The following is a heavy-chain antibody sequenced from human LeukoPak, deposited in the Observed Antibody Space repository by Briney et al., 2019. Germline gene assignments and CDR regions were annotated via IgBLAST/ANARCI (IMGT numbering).Heavy chain of an antibody. Sequence: GGSLSLSCAASGLTFSNAWMSWVRQAPGKGLEWVGFIRSKPYGGTTEYAASVKGRFTISRDDSKSIAYLQMNSLKTEDTAVYYCSRGQLWLRGEGSGLDYWGQGTLVTVSS. CDR3: SRGQLWLRGEGSGLDY. J-gene: IGHJ4*02. CDR2: IRSKPYGGTT. V-gene: IGHV3-49*04. CDR1: GLTFSNAW. D-gene: IGHD5-18*01.